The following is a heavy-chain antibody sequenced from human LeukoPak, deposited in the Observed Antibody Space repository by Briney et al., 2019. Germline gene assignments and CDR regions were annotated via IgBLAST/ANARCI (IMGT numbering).Heavy chain of an antibody. CDR2: IYYSGST. CDR3: ARSPSRGIVVVPAAIVAFDI. Sequence: SETLSLTCTVSGGSISSYYWGWIRQPPGKGLEWIGYIYYSGSTNYNPSLKSRVTISVDTSKNQFSLKLSSVTAADTAVYYCARSPSRGIVVVPAAIVAFDIWGQGTMVTVSS. D-gene: IGHD2-2*02. V-gene: IGHV4-59*01. J-gene: IGHJ3*02. CDR1: GGSISSYY.